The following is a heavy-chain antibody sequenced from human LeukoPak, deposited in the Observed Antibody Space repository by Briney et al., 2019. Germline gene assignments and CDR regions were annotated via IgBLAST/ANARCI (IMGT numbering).Heavy chain of an antibody. Sequence: GGSLRLSCAASGFTFSSYSMNWVRQAPGKGLEWVSSISSSSSYIYYADSVKGRFTISRDKAKTSLYLQMNSLRAEDTAVYYCARPDTAMVRGYYFDYWGQGTLVTVSS. J-gene: IGHJ4*02. CDR3: ARPDTAMVRGYYFDY. CDR1: GFTFSSYS. V-gene: IGHV3-21*01. CDR2: ISSSSSYI. D-gene: IGHD5-18*01.